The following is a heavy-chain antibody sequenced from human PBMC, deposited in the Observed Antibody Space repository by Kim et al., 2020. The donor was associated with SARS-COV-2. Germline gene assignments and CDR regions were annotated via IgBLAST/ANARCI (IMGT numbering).Heavy chain of an antibody. CDR3: ARETVVTPDAFDI. CDR1: GFTLSNYE. CDR2: ISSTGRTK. V-gene: IGHV3-48*03. J-gene: IGHJ3*02. D-gene: IGHD2-21*02. Sequence: GGSLRLSCAASGFTLSNYEVNWVRQAPGKGLEWISYISSTGRTKNYADSVKGRFSMSTDNAKNSLYLQMNSLRATATAVYFCARETVVTPDAFDIWGQGT.